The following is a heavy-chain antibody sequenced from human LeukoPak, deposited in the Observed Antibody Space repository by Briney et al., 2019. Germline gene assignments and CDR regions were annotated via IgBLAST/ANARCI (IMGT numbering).Heavy chain of an antibody. D-gene: IGHD1-20*01. Sequence: ASVKVSCKASGYTFTGYYMHWVRQAPGQGLEWMGRINPNSGGTNYAQKFQGRVTMTRDTSISTAYMELSRLRSDDTAVYYCARAKWITGTIFDYWGQGTLVTVSS. CDR1: GYTFTGYY. CDR2: INPNSGGT. J-gene: IGHJ4*02. V-gene: IGHV1-2*06. CDR3: ARAKWITGTIFDY.